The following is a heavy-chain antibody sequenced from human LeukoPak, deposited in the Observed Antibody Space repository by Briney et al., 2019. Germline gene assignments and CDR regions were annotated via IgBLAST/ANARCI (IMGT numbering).Heavy chain of an antibody. J-gene: IGHJ4*02. Sequence: SETLSLTCAVYGGSFSGYYWSWIRQPPGKGLEWIGEINHSGSTNYNPSLKSRVTLSVDTSKNQFSLKLSSVTAADTAVYYCARAVLLWFGEFFDYWGQGTLVTVSS. V-gene: IGHV4-34*01. CDR3: ARAVLLWFGEFFDY. CDR1: GGSFSGYY. D-gene: IGHD3-10*01. CDR2: INHSGST.